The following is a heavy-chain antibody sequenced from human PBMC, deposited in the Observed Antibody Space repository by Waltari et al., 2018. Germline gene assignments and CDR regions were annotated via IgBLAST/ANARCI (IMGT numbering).Heavy chain of an antibody. J-gene: IGHJ4*02. V-gene: IGHV4-39*01. CDR2: IYYSGST. D-gene: IGHD3-22*01. CDR1: GGSISSSSYY. Sequence: QLQLQESGPGLVKPSETLSLTCTVSGGSISSSSYYWGWIRQPPGKGLEWIGSIYYSGSTYYTPSLKSRVTISVDTSKNQFSLKLSSVTAADTAVYYCARHMSYDSSGYLDYWGQGTLVTVSS. CDR3: ARHMSYDSSGYLDY.